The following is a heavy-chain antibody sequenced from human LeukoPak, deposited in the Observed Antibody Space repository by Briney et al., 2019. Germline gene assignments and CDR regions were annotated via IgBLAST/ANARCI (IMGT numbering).Heavy chain of an antibody. CDR1: GFTFSSYA. V-gene: IGHV3-30*04. D-gene: IGHD3-22*01. J-gene: IGHJ4*02. CDR3: ARDTALNYYDSSGTDY. CDR2: ISYDGSNK. Sequence: GRSLRLSCAASGFTFSSYAMHWVRQAPGKGLEWVAVISYDGSNKYYADSVKGRFTISRDNSKNTLYLQMNSLRAEDTAVYYCARDTALNYYDSSGTDYWGQGTLVTVSS.